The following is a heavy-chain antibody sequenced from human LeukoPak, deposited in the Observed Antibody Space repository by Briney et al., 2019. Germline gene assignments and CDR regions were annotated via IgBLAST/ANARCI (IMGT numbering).Heavy chain of an antibody. CDR1: GYTFTSYP. V-gene: IGHV1-18*01. CDR2: ITTYNGNT. J-gene: IGHJ4*02. D-gene: IGHD4-17*01. Sequence: ASVKVSCKASGYTFTSYPISWVRQAPGQGLEWMGWITTYNGNTHYAQKLQGRVTMTTETSTSTAYMDLRGLRSGDTAVYYCARGYDYGDYVGDFDYWGQGTLVTVSS. CDR3: ARGYDYGDYVGDFDY.